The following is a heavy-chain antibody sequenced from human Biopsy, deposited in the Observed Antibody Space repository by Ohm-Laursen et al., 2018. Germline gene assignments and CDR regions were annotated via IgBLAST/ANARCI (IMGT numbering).Heavy chain of an antibody. CDR2: IFYRGST. V-gene: IGHV4-39*01. CDR1: GGSISNNNYY. D-gene: IGHD3-22*01. Sequence: TLSLTCAVSGGSISNNNYYRGWIRQPPGKGLEWIGSIFYRGSTHYKPSLKSRVNISVDTSKNQFSLKLNSVTAADTAVYYCARDYDTSGYYYVSWGQGTLVTVSS. J-gene: IGHJ5*02. CDR3: ARDYDTSGYYYVS.